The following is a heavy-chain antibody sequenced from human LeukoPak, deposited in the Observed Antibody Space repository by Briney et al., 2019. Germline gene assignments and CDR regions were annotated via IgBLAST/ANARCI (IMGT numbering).Heavy chain of an antibody. D-gene: IGHD3-9*01. CDR3: ARHQVSLYDILTGYDY. V-gene: IGHV4-39*01. CDR1: GGSISSSSYY. J-gene: IGHJ4*02. Sequence: PSETLSLTCTVSGGSISSSSYYWGWIRQPPGKGLERIGSIYYSGSTYYNPSLKSRVTISVDTSKNQFSLKLSSVTAADTAVYYCARHQVSLYDILTGYDYWGQGTLVTVSS. CDR2: IYYSGST.